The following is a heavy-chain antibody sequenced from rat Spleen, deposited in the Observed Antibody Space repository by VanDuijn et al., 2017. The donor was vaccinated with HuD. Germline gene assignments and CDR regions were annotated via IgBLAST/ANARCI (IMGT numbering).Heavy chain of an antibody. CDR1: GFTFSGFP. D-gene: IGHD1-12*02. Sequence: EVQLVESDGGLVQPGRSLKLSCATSGFTFSGFPMAWVRQAPTEGLEWVASISTSCAGTFYPDSVKGRFTISRDTAQNTLDLQMNSLRSEDTATYYCARLGYYGGTYDWFAYWGQGTLVTVSS. CDR2: ISTSCAGT. V-gene: IGHV5-46*01. CDR3: ARLGYYGGTYDWFAY. J-gene: IGHJ3*01.